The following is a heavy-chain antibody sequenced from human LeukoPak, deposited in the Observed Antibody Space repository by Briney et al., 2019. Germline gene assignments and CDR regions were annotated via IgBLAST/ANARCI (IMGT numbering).Heavy chain of an antibody. CDR2: IYXGDTT. V-gene: IGHV3-53*01. Sequence: GGSLRLSXAASGFTVXXXXXXXXXQXXXXXXXXVSVIYXGDTTYYAXXVKGRXTTSXXXSKNTLYLQMNSLRAEDTAVYYCARTRGGLLDYFDYWGQGTLVTVSS. CDR1: GFTVXXXX. J-gene: IGHJ4*02. CDR3: ARTRGGLLDYFDY. D-gene: IGHD3-16*01.